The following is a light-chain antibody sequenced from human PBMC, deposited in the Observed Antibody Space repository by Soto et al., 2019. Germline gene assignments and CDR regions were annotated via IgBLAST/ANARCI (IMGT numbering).Light chain of an antibody. CDR2: KAS. V-gene: IGKV1-5*03. CDR1: QSIGSW. CDR3: QQYQTYSYT. J-gene: IGKJ2*01. Sequence: DIQMTQSPATLSASVGDRVNITCRASQSIGSWLAWYQQKPGKAPNLLIYKASSLESGVPSRFSGSGSGTEFTLTINSLQSDDFATYYCQQYQTYSYTFGQGTKLEIK.